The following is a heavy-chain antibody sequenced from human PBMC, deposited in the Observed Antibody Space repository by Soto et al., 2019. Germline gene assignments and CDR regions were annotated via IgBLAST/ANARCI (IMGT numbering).Heavy chain of an antibody. CDR3: ARQKLELSPEPFDP. CDR2: IYYSGST. CDR1: GGSISSSSYY. V-gene: IGHV4-39*01. D-gene: IGHD1-7*01. Sequence: SETLSLTCTVSGGSISSSSYYWGWIRQPPGKGLEWIGSIYYSGSTYYNPSLKSRVTISVDTSKNQFSLKLSSVTAADTAVYYCARQKLELSPEPFDPWGQGTLVTVSS. J-gene: IGHJ5*02.